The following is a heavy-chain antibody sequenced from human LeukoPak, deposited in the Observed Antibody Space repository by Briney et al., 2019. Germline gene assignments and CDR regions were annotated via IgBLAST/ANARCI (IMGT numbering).Heavy chain of an antibody. V-gene: IGHV3-11*01. Sequence: GGSLRLSCAASGFTFSDYYMSWIRQAPGKGPEWVSYISSSGSTIDYADSVKGRFTISRDNAKNSLYLQMNSLRAEDTAVYYYARSIPAGNRRWGQGTLVTVSS. D-gene: IGHD2-2*01. CDR3: ARSIPAGNRR. CDR1: GFTFSDYY. J-gene: IGHJ4*02. CDR2: ISSSGSTI.